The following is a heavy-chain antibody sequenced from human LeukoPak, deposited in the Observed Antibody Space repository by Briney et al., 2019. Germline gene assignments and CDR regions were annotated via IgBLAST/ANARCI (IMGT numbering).Heavy chain of an antibody. V-gene: IGHV4-34*01. CDR2: INHGGST. Sequence: SETLSLTCAVYGENFSIYFYSWIRQPPGKGLEWIGEINHGGSTSYNPSLKSRVTISVDTSKNQFSLKLSSVTAADTAVYYCARQGSGSSTYYFDYWGQGTLVTVSS. J-gene: IGHJ4*02. D-gene: IGHD1-26*01. CDR3: ARQGSGSSTYYFDY. CDR1: GENFSIYF.